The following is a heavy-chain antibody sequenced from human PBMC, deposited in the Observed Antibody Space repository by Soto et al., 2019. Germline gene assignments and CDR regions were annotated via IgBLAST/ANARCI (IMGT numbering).Heavy chain of an antibody. CDR3: AGGRDGYNYVTWFDP. Sequence: GASVKVSCKASGYTFTSYYMHWVRQAPGQGLECMGIINPSCGSTSYAQKFQGRVTMTRXTSXSXXXMXLXXLRSEDTAVYYCAGGRDGYNYVTWFDPWGQGTLVTVSS. CDR2: INPSCGST. V-gene: IGHV1-46*01. D-gene: IGHD5-12*01. CDR1: GYTFTSYY. J-gene: IGHJ5*02.